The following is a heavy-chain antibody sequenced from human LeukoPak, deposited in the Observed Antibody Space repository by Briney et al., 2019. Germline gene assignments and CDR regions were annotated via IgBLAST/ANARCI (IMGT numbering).Heavy chain of an antibody. CDR2: VNHSGST. D-gene: IGHD3-10*01. CDR3: ARVPPHYGSGSLLNWFDP. V-gene: IGHV4-34*01. J-gene: IGHJ5*02. Sequence: SETLSLTCAVYGGSFSGYYWTWIRQVPGKSLEWIGEVNHSGSTNYNPSLRSRVSMSVDTSKNQFSLKLSSVTAADTAVYYCARVPPHYGSGSLLNWFDPWGQGTLVTVSS. CDR1: GGSFSGYY.